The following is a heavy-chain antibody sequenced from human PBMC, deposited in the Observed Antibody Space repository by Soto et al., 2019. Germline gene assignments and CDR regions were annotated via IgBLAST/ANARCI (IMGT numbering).Heavy chain of an antibody. CDR1: GFTFSSYA. Sequence: GGSLRLSCAASGFTFSSYAMSWVRQAPGKGLEWVSAISGSGGSTYYADSVKGRFTISRDNSKNTLYLQMNSLRAEDTAVYYCAKDHNDDFWSGYSLGVDAFDIWGQGTMVTVSS. J-gene: IGHJ3*02. D-gene: IGHD3-3*01. CDR2: ISGSGGST. V-gene: IGHV3-23*01. CDR3: AKDHNDDFWSGYSLGVDAFDI.